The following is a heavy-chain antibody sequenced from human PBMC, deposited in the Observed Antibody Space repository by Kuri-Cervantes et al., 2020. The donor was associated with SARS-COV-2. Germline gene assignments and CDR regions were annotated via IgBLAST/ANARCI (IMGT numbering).Heavy chain of an antibody. CDR2: ISSSSSTI. CDR3: AKDIDTASVVVPAAINFDY. Sequence: GESLKISCAASGFTFSSYSMNWVRQAPGKGLEWVSYISSSSSTIYYADSVKGRFTISGDNAKNSLYLQMNSLRDEDTAVYYCAKDIDTASVVVPAAINFDYWGQGTLVTVSS. J-gene: IGHJ4*02. D-gene: IGHD2-2*02. CDR1: GFTFSSYS. V-gene: IGHV3-48*02.